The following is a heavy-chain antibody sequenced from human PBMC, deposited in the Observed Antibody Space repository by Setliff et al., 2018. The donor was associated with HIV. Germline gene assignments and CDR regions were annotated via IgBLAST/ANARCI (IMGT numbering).Heavy chain of an antibody. CDR3: ARGGLGVVGAIDY. J-gene: IGHJ4*02. D-gene: IGHD2-15*01. CDR2: IIHSGGT. V-gene: IGHV4-34*01. Sequence: LSLTCAVYGGSFSGYYWTWIRQPPGRGLAWIGEIIHSGGTNYNRSLKSRVTISVDTSKNQFSLNLSSVTAADTAVYYCARGGLGVVGAIDYWSQGTLVTVSS. CDR1: GGSFSGYY.